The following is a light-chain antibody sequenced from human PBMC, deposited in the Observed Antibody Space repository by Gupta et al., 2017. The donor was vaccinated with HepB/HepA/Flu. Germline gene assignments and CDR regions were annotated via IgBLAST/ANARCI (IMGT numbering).Light chain of an antibody. Sequence: PALTQPASVSGSPGQSITISCTGTISDVGGYNYVSWYQQHPGKAPKLIIFDVTNRPSGVSIRFSGSKSGNTASLTISGLQAEDEADYHCYSYTSSSSLGVFGGGTKLTVL. J-gene: IGLJ3*02. CDR2: DVT. V-gene: IGLV2-14*01. CDR1: ISDVGGYNY. CDR3: YSYTSSSSLGV.